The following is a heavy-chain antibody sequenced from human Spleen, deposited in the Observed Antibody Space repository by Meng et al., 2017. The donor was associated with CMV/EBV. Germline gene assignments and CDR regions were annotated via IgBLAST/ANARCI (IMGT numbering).Heavy chain of an antibody. CDR3: AKGQTCCGEDWFDP. J-gene: IGHJ5*02. CDR1: GFTFSSYG. V-gene: IGHV3-30*02. D-gene: IGHD2-21*01. Sequence: LSLTCAASGFTFSSYGIYWVRQAPGKGLEWVALIQYDGSNKYYADSVKGRFTISRDNSKNTLYLQMNSLRAEDTAVYYCAKGQTCCGEDWFDPWGQGTLVTVSS. CDR2: IQYDGSNK.